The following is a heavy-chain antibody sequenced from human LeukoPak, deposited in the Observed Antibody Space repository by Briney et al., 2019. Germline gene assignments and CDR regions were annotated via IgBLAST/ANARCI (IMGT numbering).Heavy chain of an antibody. J-gene: IGHJ6*02. V-gene: IGHV4-30-4*01. CDR3: ARDGDYANYYYYGMDV. D-gene: IGHD4-17*01. Sequence: KASETLSLTCTVSGVSISSSDYYWSWIRQPPGKGLEWIGYIYYSGSTYYNPSLKSRVTISVDTSKNQFSLKLSSVTAADTAVYYCARDGDYANYYYYGMDVWGQGTTVTVSS. CDR2: IYYSGST. CDR1: GVSISSSDYY.